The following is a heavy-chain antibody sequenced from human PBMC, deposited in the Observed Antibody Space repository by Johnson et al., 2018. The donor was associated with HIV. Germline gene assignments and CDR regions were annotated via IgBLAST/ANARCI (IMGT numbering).Heavy chain of an antibody. J-gene: IGHJ3*02. CDR2: IWYDGSNK. V-gene: IGHV3-33*08. CDR3: ARGTPWDAFDI. Sequence: QVQLVESGGGVVQPGRSLRLSCAASGFTFSSYAMHWVRQAPGKGLGWVAVIWYDGSNKYYADSVKGRFTISRDNAKNSLYLQMNSLRAEDTAVYYCARGTPWDAFDIWDQGTMVTVSS. CDR1: GFTFSSYA.